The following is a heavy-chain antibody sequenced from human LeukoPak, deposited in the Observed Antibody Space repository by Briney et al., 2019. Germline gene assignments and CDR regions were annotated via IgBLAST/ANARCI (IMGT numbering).Heavy chain of an antibody. J-gene: IGHJ6*03. Sequence: GGSLRLSCAASGFTFSSYTMNWVRQAPGKGLEWVSSISSSGSYIYYADSVQGRFTISRDNAKNSLYLQMNSLRAEDTAVYYCARVTTVEYYYYYYMDVWGKGTTVTISS. CDR3: ARVTTVEYYYYYYMDV. CDR2: ISSSGSYI. CDR1: GFTFSSYT. V-gene: IGHV3-21*01. D-gene: IGHD4-23*01.